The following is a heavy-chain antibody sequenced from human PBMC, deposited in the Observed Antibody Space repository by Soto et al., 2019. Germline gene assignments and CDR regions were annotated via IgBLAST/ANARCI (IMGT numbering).Heavy chain of an antibody. CDR2: INHSGST. J-gene: IGHJ4*02. V-gene: IGHV4-34*01. CDR1: GGSFSVYY. CDR3: ARQLRFLGYLDY. Sequence: SETLSLTSAVHGGSFSVYYWSWIHQPPGKGMEWIGEINHSGSTNYNPSLKSRVTISVDASKNQFSLELSSVTAADTAVYYCARQLRFLGYLDYWGQGTLDTVSS. D-gene: IGHD3-3*01.